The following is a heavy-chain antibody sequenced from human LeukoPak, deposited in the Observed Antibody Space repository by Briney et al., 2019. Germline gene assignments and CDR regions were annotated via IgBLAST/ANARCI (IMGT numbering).Heavy chain of an antibody. J-gene: IGHJ5*02. Sequence: SETLSLTCTVSGGSISSYYWSWIRQPPGKGLEWIGYIYYSGSTNYNPSLKSRVTISVDKSKNQFSLKLSSVTAADTAVYYCARHDSSGYYYDNWFDPWGQGTLVTVSS. D-gene: IGHD3-22*01. V-gene: IGHV4-59*08. CDR2: IYYSGST. CDR3: ARHDSSGYYYDNWFDP. CDR1: GGSISSYY.